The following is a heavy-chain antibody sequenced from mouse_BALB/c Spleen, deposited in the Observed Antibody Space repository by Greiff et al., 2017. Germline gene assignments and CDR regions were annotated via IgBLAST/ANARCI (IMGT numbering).Heavy chain of an antibody. D-gene: IGHD1-1*01. J-gene: IGHJ2*01. CDR2: IYPGNSDT. Sequence: VQLQQSGTVLARPGASVKMSCKASGYTFTSYWMHWVKQRPGQGLEWIGAIYPGNSDTSYNQKFKGKAKLTAVTSTSTAYMELSSLTNEDSAVYYCTRPYYYGSSYLYYFDYWGQGTTLTVSS. CDR3: TRPYYYGSSYLYYFDY. V-gene: IGHV1-5*01. CDR1: GYTFTSYW.